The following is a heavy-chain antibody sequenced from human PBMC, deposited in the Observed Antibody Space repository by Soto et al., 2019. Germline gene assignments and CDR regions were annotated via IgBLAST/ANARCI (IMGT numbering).Heavy chain of an antibody. CDR2: INQDGSEK. J-gene: IGHJ6*02. V-gene: IGHV3-7*03. CDR3: AKLGCSSTSCYMTPRHYYYYGMDV. Sequence: GGSLRLSCAASGFTFSSYWMIWVRQTPGKGLEWVANINQDGSEKYYVDSVKGRFTISRDNSKNSVYLQMNSLRAEDTAVYYCAKLGCSSTSCYMTPRHYYYYGMDVWGQGTTVTVSS. CDR1: GFTFSSYW. D-gene: IGHD2-2*02.